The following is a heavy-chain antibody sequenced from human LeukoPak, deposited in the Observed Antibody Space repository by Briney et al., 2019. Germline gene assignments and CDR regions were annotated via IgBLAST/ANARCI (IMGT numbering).Heavy chain of an antibody. CDR1: GGSISSGSYY. V-gene: IGHV4-39*07. J-gene: IGHJ5*02. CDR3: ARAYYDSRVNWFDP. D-gene: IGHD3-22*01. CDR2: LYYSGST. Sequence: SETLSLTCTVSGGSISSGSYYWGWIRQPPGKGLEWIGRLYYSGSTYYNPSLKSRVTISLDTSKNQFSLRLSSVTAADTAVYYCARAYYDSRVNWFDPWGQGTLVTVSS.